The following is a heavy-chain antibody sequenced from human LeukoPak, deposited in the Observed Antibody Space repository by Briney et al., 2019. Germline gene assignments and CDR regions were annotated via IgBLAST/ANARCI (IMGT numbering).Heavy chain of an antibody. CDR3: ARVAYSASDY. CDR2: IYSGGST. D-gene: IGHD2-15*01. J-gene: IGHJ4*02. CDR1: GFTVSSNY. Sequence: GGSPRLSCAASGFTVSSNYMSWVRQAPGKGLEWVSGIYSGGSTYYADSVKGRFTISRDNSKNTLYLQMNSLRAEDTAVYYCARVAYSASDYWGQGTLVTVSS. V-gene: IGHV3-66*01.